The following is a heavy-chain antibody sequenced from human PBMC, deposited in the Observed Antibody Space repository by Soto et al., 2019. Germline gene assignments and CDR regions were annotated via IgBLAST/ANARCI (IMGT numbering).Heavy chain of an antibody. J-gene: IGHJ3*02. Sequence: QVPLVQSGAEVKKPGASVKVSCKASGYTFTSYGISWVRQAPGQGLEWMGWISAYNGNTNYVQKLQGRVTMTTDTSTSTAYMELRSLRSDDTAVYYCASASLRLGELSLSSDAFDIWGQGTMVTVSS. CDR1: GYTFTSYG. CDR3: ASASLRLGELSLSSDAFDI. V-gene: IGHV1-18*04. CDR2: ISAYNGNT. D-gene: IGHD3-16*02.